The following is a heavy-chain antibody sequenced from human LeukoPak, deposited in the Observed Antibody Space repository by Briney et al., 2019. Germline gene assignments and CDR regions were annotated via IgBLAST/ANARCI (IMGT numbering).Heavy chain of an antibody. CDR2: VKQDGSEK. CDR1: GFTFSSYW. Sequence: GGSLRLSCAASGFTFSSYWMNWVRQAPGKGLEWVANVKQDGSEKYYVDSVKGRFTISRDNAKNSLYLQMNSLRAEDTAVYYCARDFVTRTADHWGQGTLVTVSS. CDR3: ARDFVTRTADH. V-gene: IGHV3-7*01. J-gene: IGHJ4*02. D-gene: IGHD1-14*01.